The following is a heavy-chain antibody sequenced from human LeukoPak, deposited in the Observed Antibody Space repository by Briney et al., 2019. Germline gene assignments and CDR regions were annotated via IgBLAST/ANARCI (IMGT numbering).Heavy chain of an antibody. CDR3: ARDLFRGYCSSTSCYPFDY. J-gene: IGHJ4*02. CDR2: ISSSGSTI. D-gene: IGHD2-2*01. Sequence: PGGSLRLSCAASGFTFSDYYMSWIRQAPGKGLEWVSYISSSGSTIYYADSVKGRFTISRDNAKNSLYLQMNSLRAEDTAVYYCARDLFRGYCSSTSCYPFDYWGQGTLVTVSS. V-gene: IGHV3-11*01. CDR1: GFTFSDYY.